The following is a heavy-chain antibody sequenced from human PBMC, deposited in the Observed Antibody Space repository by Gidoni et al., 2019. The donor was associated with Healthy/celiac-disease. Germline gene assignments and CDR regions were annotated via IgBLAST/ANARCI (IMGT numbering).Heavy chain of an antibody. J-gene: IGHJ3*02. CDR2: MGGSGGST. V-gene: IGHV3-23*01. D-gene: IGHD4-4*01. CDR1: GLLCSSYA. CDR3: AKAPYFLATVTTQAWTVGDDSFDI. Sequence: EVQLLEAGGGLVQTGGSLRRPCGASGLLCSSYALSGVGQAPGKGLEWVSAMGGSGGSTYSAASVTGRFTFSSDNSKNTLYLQMNSLSAEDTAVYYCAKAPYFLATVTTQAWTVGDDSFDIWGQGTMVTVSS.